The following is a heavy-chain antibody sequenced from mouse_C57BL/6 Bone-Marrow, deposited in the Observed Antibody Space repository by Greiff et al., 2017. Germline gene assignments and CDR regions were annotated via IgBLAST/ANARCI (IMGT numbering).Heavy chain of an antibody. J-gene: IGHJ2*01. CDR3: TPTTVVDFDY. Sequence: EVQLQQSGAELVRPGASVKLSCTASGFNIKDDYMHWVKQRPEQGLEWIGWIDPENGDTEYASKFQGKATITADTSSNTAYRQLIRLTSEDTAVYYCTPTTVVDFDYWGQGTTLTVSS. CDR1: GFNIKDDY. CDR2: IDPENGDT. D-gene: IGHD1-1*01. V-gene: IGHV14-4*01.